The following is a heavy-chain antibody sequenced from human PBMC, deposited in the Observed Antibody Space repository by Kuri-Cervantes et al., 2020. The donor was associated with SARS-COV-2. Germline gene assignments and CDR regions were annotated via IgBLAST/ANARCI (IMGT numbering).Heavy chain of an antibody. Sequence: GESLKISCAASGFTFSSYWMSWVRQAPGKGLEWVANIKQDGSEKYYVDSVKGRFTISRDNAKNSLYLQMNSLRAEDTAVYYCANPTGHYYYGMDVWGQGTTVTSP. J-gene: IGHJ6*02. CDR1: GFTFSSYW. CDR3: ANPTGHYYYGMDV. V-gene: IGHV3-7*05. CDR2: IKQDGSEK.